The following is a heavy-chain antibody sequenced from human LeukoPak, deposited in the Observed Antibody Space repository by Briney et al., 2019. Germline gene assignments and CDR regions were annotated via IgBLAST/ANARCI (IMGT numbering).Heavy chain of an antibody. Sequence: SETLSLTCAVYGGSVSGYYWSWIRQPPGKGLEWIGEINHSGSTNYNPSLKSRVTISVDTSKNQFSLKLSSVTAADTDVYSCASGPPRYYYDSSGYGYWGQGTLVTVSS. J-gene: IGHJ4*02. CDR3: ASGPPRYYYDSSGYGY. CDR1: GGSVSGYY. D-gene: IGHD3-22*01. V-gene: IGHV4-34*01. CDR2: INHSGST.